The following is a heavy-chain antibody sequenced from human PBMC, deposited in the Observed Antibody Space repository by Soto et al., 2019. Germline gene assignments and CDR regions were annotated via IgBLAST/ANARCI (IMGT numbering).Heavy chain of an antibody. V-gene: IGHV3-33*01. CDR3: ARDQGARYFDWLLVRKNWFDP. J-gene: IGHJ5*02. CDR1: GFTFSSYG. CDR2: IWYDGSNK. D-gene: IGHD3-9*01. Sequence: GGSLRLSCAASGFTFSSYGMHWVRQAPGKGLEWVAVIWYDGSNKYYADSVKGRFTISRDNSKNTLYLQMNSLRAEDTAVYYCARDQGARYFDWLLVRKNWFDPWGQGTLVTVSS.